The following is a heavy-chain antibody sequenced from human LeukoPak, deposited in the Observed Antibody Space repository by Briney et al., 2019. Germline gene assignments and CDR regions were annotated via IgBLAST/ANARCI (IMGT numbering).Heavy chain of an antibody. V-gene: IGHV3-15*01. CDR1: GFIFTNAW. CDR3: TRVEHWLGRSLLF. Sequence: GGSLRLSCAASGFIFTNAWMSWVRQAPGEGLEWVGRIKGTSEGGATDYAAPVKGRFTISTDDSQITVYMHRYSVKREVTAVYYCTRVEHWLGRSLLFWGQGNLVTVSS. D-gene: IGHD6-19*01. J-gene: IGHJ4*02. CDR2: IKGTSEGGAT.